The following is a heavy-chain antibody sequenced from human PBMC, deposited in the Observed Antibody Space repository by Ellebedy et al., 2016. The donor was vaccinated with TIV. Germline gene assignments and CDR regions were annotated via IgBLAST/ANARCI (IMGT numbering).Heavy chain of an antibody. J-gene: IGHJ3*02. D-gene: IGHD7-27*01. CDR1: GYSFTSYW. V-gene: IGHV5-10-1*01. CDR2: IDPSDSYT. Sequence: GESLKISXKGSGYSFTSYWIGWVRQMPGKGLEWVGRIDPSDSYTNYSPSFQGHVTISADKSISTTYLQWSSLKASDTAMYYCARGGNWGSFVPDAFDIWGQGTMVTVSS. CDR3: ARGGNWGSFVPDAFDI.